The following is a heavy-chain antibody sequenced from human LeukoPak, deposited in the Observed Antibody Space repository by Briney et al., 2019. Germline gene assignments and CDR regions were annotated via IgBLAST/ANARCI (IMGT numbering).Heavy chain of an antibody. D-gene: IGHD3-3*01. V-gene: IGHV3-66*01. CDR2: IYSGGST. J-gene: IGHJ4*02. CDR1: GFTVSSNY. CDR3: AKDDRARYYDFWSGYYLNFDY. Sequence: GGSLRLSCAASGFTVSSNYMSWVRQTPGKGLEWVSAIYSGGSTYYADSVKGRFTISRDNSKNTLYLQMNSLRAEDTAVYYCAKDDRARYYDFWSGYYLNFDYWGQGTLVTVSS.